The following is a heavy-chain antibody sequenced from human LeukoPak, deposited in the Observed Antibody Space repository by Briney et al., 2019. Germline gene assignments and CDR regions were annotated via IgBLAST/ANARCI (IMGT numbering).Heavy chain of an antibody. V-gene: IGHV3-23*01. Sequence: PGGSLRLSCAASGFTFSSYAMSWVRQAPGKGLEWVSAISGSGGSTYYADSVKGRFTISRDNSKNTLYLQMNGLRAEDTAVYYCAKTPLQYYYDSSGYSIVTDYWGQGTQVTVSS. CDR3: AKTPLQYYYDSSGYSIVTDY. CDR2: ISGSGGST. J-gene: IGHJ4*02. CDR1: GFTFSSYA. D-gene: IGHD3-22*01.